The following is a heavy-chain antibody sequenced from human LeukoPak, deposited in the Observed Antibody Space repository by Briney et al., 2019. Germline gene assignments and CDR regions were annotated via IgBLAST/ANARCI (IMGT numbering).Heavy chain of an antibody. CDR3: AEDEGYLNGINH. Sequence: PGGSLTLSCAASGFSVSTSYHMNWVRQGPGKGLEWVSLIYAGAPAYYADSVKGRFTISRDDSKNTLYLQMNNLRAEDTAIYYCAEDEGYLNGINHWGQGTLVTVSS. CDR1: GFSVSTSYH. CDR2: IYAGAPA. D-gene: IGHD2-15*01. V-gene: IGHV3-53*01. J-gene: IGHJ5*02.